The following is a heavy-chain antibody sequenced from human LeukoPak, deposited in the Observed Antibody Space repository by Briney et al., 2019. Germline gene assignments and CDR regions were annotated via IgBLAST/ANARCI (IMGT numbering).Heavy chain of an antibody. V-gene: IGHV3-23*01. CDR1: GFTFSSYS. CDR3: AKAPVTTCRGAYCYPFDY. Sequence: GGSLRLSCAASGFTFSSYSMNWVRQAPGKGLEWVSAISDSGSTYHADSVKGRFTISRDSSKNTLFLQMNRLRPEDAAVYYCAKAPVTTCRGAYCYPFDYWGQGTLVTVSS. D-gene: IGHD2-21*01. J-gene: IGHJ4*02. CDR2: ISDSGST.